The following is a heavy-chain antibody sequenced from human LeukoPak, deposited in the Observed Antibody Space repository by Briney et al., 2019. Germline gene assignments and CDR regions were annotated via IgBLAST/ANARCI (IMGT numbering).Heavy chain of an antibody. Sequence: PSETLFLTCTVSGGSISSYYWSWIRQPPGKGLEWIGYIYYSGSTNYNPSLKSRVTISVDTSKNQFSLKLSSVTAADTAVYYCARDRKGGSGYMDVWGKGTTVTVSS. J-gene: IGHJ6*03. D-gene: IGHD3-16*01. CDR3: ARDRKGGSGYMDV. V-gene: IGHV4-59*01. CDR1: GGSISSYY. CDR2: IYYSGST.